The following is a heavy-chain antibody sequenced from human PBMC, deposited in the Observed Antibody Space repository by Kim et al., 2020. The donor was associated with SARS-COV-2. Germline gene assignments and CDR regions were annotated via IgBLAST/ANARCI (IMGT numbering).Heavy chain of an antibody. CDR2: ISSSSSYI. J-gene: IGHJ3*02. CDR1: GFTFSSYS. V-gene: IGHV3-21*01. D-gene: IGHD2-21*02. Sequence: GGSLRLSCAASGFTFSSYSMNWVRQAPGKGLEWVSSISSSSSYIYYADSVKGRFTISRDNAKNSLYLQMNSLRAEDTAVYYCARGKKRGAYCGGDCAHAFDIWGQGTMVTVSS. CDR3: ARGKKRGAYCGGDCAHAFDI.